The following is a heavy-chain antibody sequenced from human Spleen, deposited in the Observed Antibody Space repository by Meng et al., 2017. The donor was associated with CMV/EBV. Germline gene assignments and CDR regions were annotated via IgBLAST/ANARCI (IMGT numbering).Heavy chain of an antibody. D-gene: IGHD2-2*01. V-gene: IGHV1-18*01. CDR1: GYTFTSYG. CDR2: ISGDNGNT. J-gene: IGHJ3*02. CDR3: ARGGVTVTSYDAFDI. Sequence: ASVKVSCKASGYTFTSYGINWVRQAPGQGLEWMGWISGDNGNTNYAQTLQARVTMTTDTSTNTAYMELRSLRSDDTAVYYCARGGVTVTSYDAFDIWGQGTMVNRLL.